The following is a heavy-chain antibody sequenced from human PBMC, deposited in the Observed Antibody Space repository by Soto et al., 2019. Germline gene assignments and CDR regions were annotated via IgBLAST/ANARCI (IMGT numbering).Heavy chain of an antibody. CDR1: GFTFSSHG. J-gene: IGHJ4*02. Sequence: QVQLVECGGGVVQPGRSLRLSCAASGFTFSSHGMHWVRQAPGKGLEWVAVTSNDGSIEYYVDSVKGRFTISRDNSKNTLFLQMNSLRAEDTAMYYCAKDGHCHSLDCRYHFDFWGQGTLVTVSS. V-gene: IGHV3-30*18. D-gene: IGHD3-16*02. CDR3: AKDGHCHSLDCRYHFDF. CDR2: TSNDGSIE.